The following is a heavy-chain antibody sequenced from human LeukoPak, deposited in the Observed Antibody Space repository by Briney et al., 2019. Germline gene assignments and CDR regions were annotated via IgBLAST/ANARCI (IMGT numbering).Heavy chain of an antibody. CDR1: GFTFHDHG. V-gene: IGHV3-30*03. D-gene: IGHD5-24*01. J-gene: IGHJ5*02. CDR2: IAADGGVK. Sequence: GTSLRLSCAASGFTFHDHGMDGVRQAPGKGLEWVAVIAADGGVKQYADFVKGRFSLSRDNSKNTLYLQMGSLRAEDMAVYYCARDGPNFEFDPWGQGTLVTVSS. CDR3: ARDGPNFEFDP.